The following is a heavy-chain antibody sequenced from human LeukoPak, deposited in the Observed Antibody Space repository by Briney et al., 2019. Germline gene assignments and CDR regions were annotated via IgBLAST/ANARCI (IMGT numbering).Heavy chain of an antibody. CDR2: ISSSSSYI. V-gene: IGHV3-21*04. CDR1: GFTFSSYS. J-gene: IGHJ4*02. CDR3: AKDLSGYSSGWYLGG. Sequence: GGSLRLSCAASGFTFSSYSMNWVRQAPGKGLEWVSSISSSSSYIYYADSVKGRFTISRDNAKNSLYLQMNSLRAEDTAVYYCAKDLSGYSSGWYLGGGGQGTLVTVSS. D-gene: IGHD6-19*01.